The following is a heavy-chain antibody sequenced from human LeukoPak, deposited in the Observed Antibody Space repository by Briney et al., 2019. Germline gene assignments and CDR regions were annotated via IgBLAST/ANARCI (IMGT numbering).Heavy chain of an antibody. CDR2: IYYSGST. J-gene: IGHJ6*02. V-gene: IGHV4-59*08. D-gene: IGHD6-13*01. CDR3: ARHGEQQLWGYYYYYGMDV. CDR1: GGSISSYY. Sequence: SETLSLTCTVPGGSISSYYWSWIRQPPGKGLEWIGYIYYSGSTNYNPSLKSRVTISVDTPKNQFSLKLSSVTAADTAVYYCARHGEQQLWGYYYYYGMDVWGQGTTVTVSS.